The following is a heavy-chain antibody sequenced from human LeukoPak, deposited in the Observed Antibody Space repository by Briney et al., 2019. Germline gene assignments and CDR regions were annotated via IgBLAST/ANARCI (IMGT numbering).Heavy chain of an antibody. D-gene: IGHD3-3*01. V-gene: IGHV3-33*01. Sequence: GGSLRLSCAASGFTFSSYGMHWVRQAPGKGLEWVAVIWYDGNNKYYADSVKGRFTISRDNSKNTLFLQMNSLRAEDTAVYYCATAIFGVVSHSDYWGQGTLVTVSS. CDR3: ATAIFGVVSHSDY. CDR2: IWYDGNNK. CDR1: GFTFSSYG. J-gene: IGHJ4*02.